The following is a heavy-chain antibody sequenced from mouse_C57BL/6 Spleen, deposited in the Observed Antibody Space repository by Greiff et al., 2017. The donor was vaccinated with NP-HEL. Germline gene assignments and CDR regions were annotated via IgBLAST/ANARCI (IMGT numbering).Heavy chain of an antibody. CDR3: ARSYDYDWCAY. Sequence: VMLVESGPGLVQPSQSLSITCTVSGFSLTSYGVHWVRQSPGKGLEWLGVIWSGGSTDYNAAFISRLSISKDNSKSQVFFKMNSLQADDTAIYYCARSYDYDWCAYWGQGTLVTVSA. D-gene: IGHD2-4*01. J-gene: IGHJ3*01. V-gene: IGHV2-2*01. CDR2: IWSGGST. CDR1: GFSLTSYG.